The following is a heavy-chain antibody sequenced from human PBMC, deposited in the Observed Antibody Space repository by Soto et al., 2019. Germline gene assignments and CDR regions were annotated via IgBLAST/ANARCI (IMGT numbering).Heavy chain of an antibody. D-gene: IGHD3-10*01. Sequence: SDTLSLTFTVSGGSVTSYYWSCIRQPPGKTLEWIGTIYYSGSTNYNPSLKSRVTISVDTSKNQFSLKLGSVTAADTAVYFCARALYGSGVLDXWGQVTTVTVS. CDR1: GGSVTSYY. CDR2: IYYSGST. CDR3: ARALYGSGVLDX. J-gene: IGHJ6*02. V-gene: IGHV4-59*02.